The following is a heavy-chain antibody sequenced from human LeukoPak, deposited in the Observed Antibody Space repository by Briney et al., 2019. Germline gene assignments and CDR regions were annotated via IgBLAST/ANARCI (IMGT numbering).Heavy chain of an antibody. CDR3: ARATVTTVATFDYYYYYYMAF. J-gene: IGHJ6*03. CDR2: ISSSSIYI. V-gene: IGHV3-21*01. Sequence: GGSLRLSCAAAGFTFSSYSMNWDRQAPGKGLEWVSSISSSSIYIYYADSVKCRFTISRDNAKNSLYLQMNSLRAEDTAVYYCARATVTTVATFDYYYYYYMAFWGNGTAVTVSS. D-gene: IGHD4-11*01. CDR1: GFTFSSYS.